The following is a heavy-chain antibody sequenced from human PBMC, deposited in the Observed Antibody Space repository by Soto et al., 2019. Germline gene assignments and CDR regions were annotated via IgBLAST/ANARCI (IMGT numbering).Heavy chain of an antibody. V-gene: IGHV1-69*01. D-gene: IGHD3-22*01. CDR3: ARVGLAHYYDSSGYYTPLDY. J-gene: IGHJ4*02. Sequence: QVQLVQSGAEVKKPGSSVKVSCKASGDTFSSYAINWVRQAPGQGLEWMGGVITMFGTANYAQKFKGRVTITAGESTSTAYMELSSLRSEDTAVYYCARVGLAHYYDSSGYYTPLDYWGQGTLVTVSS. CDR2: VITMFGTA. CDR1: GDTFSSYA.